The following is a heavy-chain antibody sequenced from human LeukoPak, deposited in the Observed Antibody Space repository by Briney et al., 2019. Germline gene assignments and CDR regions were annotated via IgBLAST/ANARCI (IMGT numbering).Heavy chain of an antibody. J-gene: IGHJ4*02. CDR3: AGSKDTAMVPGY. Sequence: GGSLRLSCAASGFTFSSYSMNWVRQAPGKGLEWVSSMIRSSSYIYYADSVKGRFTISRDNAKNSLYLQMNSLRAEDTAVYYCAGSKDTAMVPGYWGQGTLVTVSS. CDR1: GFTFSSYS. CDR2: MIRSSSYI. D-gene: IGHD5-18*01. V-gene: IGHV3-21*01.